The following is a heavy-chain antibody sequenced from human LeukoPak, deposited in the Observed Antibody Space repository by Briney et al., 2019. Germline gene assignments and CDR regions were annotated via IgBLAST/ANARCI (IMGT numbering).Heavy chain of an antibody. J-gene: IGHJ4*02. D-gene: IGHD5-12*01. CDR1: GFTVSSNY. Sequence: GGSLRLSCVASGFTVSSNYMSWVRQAPGKGLEWVSVIYSGGSTYYADSVKGRFTISRDNSKNTLYLQMNSLRAEDTAVYYCARDTGLRAAFDYWGQGTLVTVSS. V-gene: IGHV3-66*01. CDR3: ARDTGLRAAFDY. CDR2: IYSGGST.